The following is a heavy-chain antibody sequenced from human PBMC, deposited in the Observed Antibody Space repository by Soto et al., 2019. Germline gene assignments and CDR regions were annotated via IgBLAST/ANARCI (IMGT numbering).Heavy chain of an antibody. Sequence: GGSLRLSCAASGFTFSSYSTNWVRQAPGKGLEWVSSISSSSSYIYYADSVKGRFTISRDNAKNSLYLQMNSLRAEDTAVYYCAREQQPSGDFDYWGQGTLVTVSS. J-gene: IGHJ4*02. CDR1: GFTFSSYS. CDR3: AREQQPSGDFDY. V-gene: IGHV3-21*01. D-gene: IGHD6-13*01. CDR2: ISSSSSYI.